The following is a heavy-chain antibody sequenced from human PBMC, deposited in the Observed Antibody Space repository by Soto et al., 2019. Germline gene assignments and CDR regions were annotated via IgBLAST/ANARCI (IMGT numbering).Heavy chain of an antibody. CDR3: ARAPWDYGDPHGSFDP. J-gene: IGHJ5*02. D-gene: IGHD4-17*01. Sequence: QVQLVQSGAEVKKPGASVKVSCKASGYTFTSYGISWVRQAPGQGLEWMGWISAYNGNTNYAQKLQGRVTMTTDTSTSTAYMELSSLRSDDTAVYYCARAPWDYGDPHGSFDPWCQGTMVTVSS. CDR2: ISAYNGNT. CDR1: GYTFTSYG. V-gene: IGHV1-18*01.